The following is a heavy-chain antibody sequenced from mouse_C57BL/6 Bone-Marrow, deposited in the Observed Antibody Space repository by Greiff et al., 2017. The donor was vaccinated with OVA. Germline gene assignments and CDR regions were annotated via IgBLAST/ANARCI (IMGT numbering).Heavy chain of an antibody. CDR3: ARHGYGSSSSYWYFDV. D-gene: IGHD1-1*01. V-gene: IGHV2-6-1*01. Sequence: VQLQQSGPGLVAPSQSLSITCTVSGFSLTSYGVHWVRQPPGKGLEWLVVIWSDGSTTYNSALKSRLSISKDNSKSQVFLKMNSLQTDDTAMYYCARHGYGSSSSYWYFDVWGTGTTVTVSS. CDR2: IWSDGST. J-gene: IGHJ1*03. CDR1: GFSLTSYG.